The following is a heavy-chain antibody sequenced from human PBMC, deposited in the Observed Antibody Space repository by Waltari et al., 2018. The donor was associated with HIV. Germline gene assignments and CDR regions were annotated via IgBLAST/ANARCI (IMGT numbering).Heavy chain of an antibody. CDR2: VFYRGSP. CDR3: ARTYTGSSQYFQH. J-gene: IGHJ1*01. V-gene: IGHV4-39*01. D-gene: IGHD1-26*01. CDR1: GDSVGSTYY. Sequence: QLQLQESGPGLVKPSETLSLTCPVSGDSVGSTYYWAWIRQPPGKALEWVGSVFYRGSPHYNPSLKSRVTISVDTSKNQFSLKLTAVVAADAAVYFCARTYTGSSQYFQHWGQGALVTVSS.